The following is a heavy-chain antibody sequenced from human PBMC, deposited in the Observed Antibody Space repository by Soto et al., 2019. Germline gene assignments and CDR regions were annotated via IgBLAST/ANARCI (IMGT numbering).Heavy chain of an antibody. J-gene: IGHJ4*02. CDR3: ARETPYYYDSSGYYYFDY. CDR2: IYHSGST. Sequence: SETLSLTCAVSGGSISSSNWWSWVRQPPGKGLEWIGEIYHSGSTNYNPSLKSRVTISVDKSKNQFSLKLSSVTAADTAVYYCARETPYYYDSSGYYYFDYWGQGTLVTVSS. V-gene: IGHV4-4*02. D-gene: IGHD3-22*01. CDR1: GGSISSSNW.